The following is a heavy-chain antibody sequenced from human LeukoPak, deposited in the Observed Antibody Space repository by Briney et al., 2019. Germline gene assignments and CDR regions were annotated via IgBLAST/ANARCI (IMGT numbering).Heavy chain of an antibody. CDR2: ISGYNGYT. D-gene: IGHD2-21*02. CDR3: ARGLGVVTAQSEQPKPRYFDL. J-gene: IGHJ2*01. CDR1: GYTFISYG. Sequence: ASVKVSCKASGYTFISYGISWVRQAPGQGLEWMGWISGYNGYTNYAQDLQGRVTMTTDTSTSTAYMELRSLRSDDTAVYYCARGLGVVTAQSEQPKPRYFDLWGRGTQVTVSS. V-gene: IGHV1-18*01.